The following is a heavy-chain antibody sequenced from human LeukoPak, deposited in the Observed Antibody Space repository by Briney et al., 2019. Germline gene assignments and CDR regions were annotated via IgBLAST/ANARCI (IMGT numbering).Heavy chain of an antibody. D-gene: IGHD3-10*01. Sequence: TSETLSLTCAVYGGSFSGYYWSWIRQPPGKGLEWIGEINHSGSTNYNPSLKSRVTISVDTSKNQFSLKLSSVTAADTAVYYCARDLGMVRGVIFVRWFDPWGQGTLVTVSS. J-gene: IGHJ5*02. CDR3: ARDLGMVRGVIFVRWFDP. CDR1: GGSFSGYY. V-gene: IGHV4-34*01. CDR2: INHSGST.